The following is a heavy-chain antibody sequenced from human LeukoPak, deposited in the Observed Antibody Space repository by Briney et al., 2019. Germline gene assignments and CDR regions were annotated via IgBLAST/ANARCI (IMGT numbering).Heavy chain of an antibody. Sequence: PSETLSLTCTVSGGSISSSSYYWGWIRQPPGKGLEWIGSIYYSGSTYYNPSLKSRVTISVDTSKNQFSLKLTSVTAADTAVYYCARGGSSSSLNHFDYWGQGTLVTVSS. V-gene: IGHV4-39*07. CDR3: ARGGSSSSLNHFDY. D-gene: IGHD6-13*01. CDR1: GGSISSSSYY. CDR2: IYYSGST. J-gene: IGHJ4*02.